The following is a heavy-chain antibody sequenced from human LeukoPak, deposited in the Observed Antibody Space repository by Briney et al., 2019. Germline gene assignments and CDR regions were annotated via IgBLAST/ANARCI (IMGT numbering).Heavy chain of an antibody. CDR3: ARDRLGRGEVSPPDH. CDR2: IDTINGNT. CDR1: GYTFTTYG. Sequence: GASVKVSCKASGYTFTTYGFHWERQPPGQRLEWLGLIDTINGNTRYSQNFHGRVTITRDTSAETAYMELTSLRSEDTALYYCARDRLGRGEVSPPDHWGQGTLVTGSS. D-gene: IGHD3-16*02. V-gene: IGHV1-3*04. J-gene: IGHJ5*02.